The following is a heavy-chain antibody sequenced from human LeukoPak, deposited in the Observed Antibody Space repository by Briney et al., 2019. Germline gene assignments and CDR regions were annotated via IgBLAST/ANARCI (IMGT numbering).Heavy chain of an antibody. CDR2: IYYSGGT. J-gene: IGHJ4*02. Sequence: SETLSLTCTVSGGSIGSYYWNWIRQPPGKGLEWIGYIYYSGGTNYNPSFKSRVTISVDTSKSQFSLRLSSVTAADTAVYYCARVGYAYGPFDSWGQGTLVTVSS. CDR1: GGSIGSYY. V-gene: IGHV4-59*01. CDR3: ARVGYAYGPFDS. D-gene: IGHD5-18*01.